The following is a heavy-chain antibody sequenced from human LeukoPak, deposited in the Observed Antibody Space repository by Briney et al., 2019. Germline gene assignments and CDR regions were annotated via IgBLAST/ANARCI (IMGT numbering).Heavy chain of an antibody. CDR1: GYTFTSYG. J-gene: IGHJ4*02. Sequence: ASVKVSCKASGYTFTSYGISWVRQAPGQGLEWMGWISAHNGDTSYAQKFQGRVSMTTDTSTSTGYMELRSLTSDDTAVYYCARDLKRTVGATTTSDYWGQGTLVTVSS. CDR3: ARDLKRTVGATTTSDY. D-gene: IGHD1-26*01. V-gene: IGHV1-18*01. CDR2: ISAHNGDT.